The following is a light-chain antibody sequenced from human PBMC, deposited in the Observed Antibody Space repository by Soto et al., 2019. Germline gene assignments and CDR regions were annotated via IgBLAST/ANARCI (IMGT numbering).Light chain of an antibody. CDR3: QQYNNYWT. CDR1: ERISTW. CDR2: KAS. Sequence: DILMTQSPSTLSASVGDRVTITCRASERISTWLAWYQQKPGKAPKLLIYKASNLQSGVPSRFSGSGSGTEFTLTISSLQPDDFATYYCQQYNNYWTFGQGTKVEIK. V-gene: IGKV1-5*03. J-gene: IGKJ1*01.